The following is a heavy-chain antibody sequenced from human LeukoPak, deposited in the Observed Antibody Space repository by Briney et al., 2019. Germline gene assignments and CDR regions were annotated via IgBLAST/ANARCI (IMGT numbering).Heavy chain of an antibody. J-gene: IGHJ4*02. Sequence: GRSLRLSCAASGFTFSSYAMHWVRQAPGKGLEWVAVISYDGSNKYYADSVKGRFTISRDNSKNTLYLQMNSLRAEDTAVYYCARDPDYGDNGGYFDYWGQGTLVTVSS. CDR2: ISYDGSNK. D-gene: IGHD4-17*01. CDR1: GFTFSSYA. CDR3: ARDPDYGDNGGYFDY. V-gene: IGHV3-30-3*01.